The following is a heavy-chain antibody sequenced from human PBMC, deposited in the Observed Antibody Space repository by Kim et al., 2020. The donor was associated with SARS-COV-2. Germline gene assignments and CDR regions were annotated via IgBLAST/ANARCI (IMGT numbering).Heavy chain of an antibody. Sequence: YYPGSVKGRFTISRENAKNSLYLQMNSLRAGDTAVYYCARARSLDHLPDYWGQGTLVTVSS. D-gene: IGHD1-1*01. V-gene: IGHV3-13*01. CDR3: ARARSLDHLPDY. J-gene: IGHJ4*02.